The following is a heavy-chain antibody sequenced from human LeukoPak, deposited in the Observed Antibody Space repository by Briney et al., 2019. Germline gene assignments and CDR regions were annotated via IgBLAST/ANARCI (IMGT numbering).Heavy chain of an antibody. D-gene: IGHD1-26*01. Sequence: ASVKVSCKASGYTFTGYYMHWVRQAPGQGLEWMGWINPNSGGTNYAQKFQGRVTMTRDTSINTDYMELSRLRSDDTAVYYSAKEDSGSSIDYWGQGTLVTVSS. CDR1: GYTFTGYY. CDR3: AKEDSGSSIDY. CDR2: INPNSGGT. V-gene: IGHV1-2*02. J-gene: IGHJ4*02.